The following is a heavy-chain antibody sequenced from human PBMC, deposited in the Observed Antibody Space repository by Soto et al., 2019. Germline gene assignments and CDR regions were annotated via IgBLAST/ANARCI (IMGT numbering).Heavy chain of an antibody. V-gene: IGHV1-18*01. CDR3: ARDHALLRFLEWSPHGYYGMDV. CDR2: ISAYNGNT. Sequence: ASVKVSCKGSGYTLTRHGISWVGQGPGQRLEWMGWISAYNGNTNYAQKLQGRVTMTTDTSTSTAYMELRSLRSDDTAVYYCARDHALLRFLEWSPHGYYGMDVWGQGTTVTVSS. CDR1: GYTLTRHG. D-gene: IGHD3-3*01. J-gene: IGHJ6*02.